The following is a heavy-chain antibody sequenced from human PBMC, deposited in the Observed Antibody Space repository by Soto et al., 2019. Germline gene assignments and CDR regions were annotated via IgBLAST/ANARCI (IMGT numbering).Heavy chain of an antibody. J-gene: IGHJ6*02. V-gene: IGHV3-33*01. CDR1: GFNFNYHG. CDR3: TRDAQQLANYGMDV. CDR2: LWAGGNYA. D-gene: IGHD6-13*01. Sequence: QVRLVESGGNVVQRGRSLRLSCATSGFNFNYHGMHWVRQAPGKGLEGVAHLWAGGNYAYYAYSVKGRFTISSDQSTNTLYLQMNSLGAEDTAVYYCTRDAQQLANYGMDVWGQGTTVTVSS.